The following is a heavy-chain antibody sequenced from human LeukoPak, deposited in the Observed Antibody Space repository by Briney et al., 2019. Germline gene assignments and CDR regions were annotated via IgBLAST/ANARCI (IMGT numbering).Heavy chain of an antibody. CDR1: GFPFTNAW. V-gene: IGHV3-15*01. CDR2: SKSKTDGGTI. Sequence: GASLRLSCSASGFPFTNAWMGWVRQAPGRGLEWVGRSKSKTDGGTIDYAAPVKGRFTVSRDDSKQTLYLQMNSLKTEDTAVYYCTTDKAIATAPIFADWGQGTLVTV. D-gene: IGHD6-13*01. CDR3: TTDKAIATAPIFAD. J-gene: IGHJ1*01.